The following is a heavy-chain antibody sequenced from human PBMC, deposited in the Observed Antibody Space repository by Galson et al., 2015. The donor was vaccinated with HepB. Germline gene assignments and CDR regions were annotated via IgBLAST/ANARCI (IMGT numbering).Heavy chain of an antibody. Sequence: ETLSLTCTVSGGSISSSSYYWGWIRQPPGKGLEWIGSIYYSGSTYYNPSLKSRVTISVDTSKNQFSLKLSSVTAADTAVYYCASSYYYGSIDYWGQGTLVTVSS. J-gene: IGHJ4*02. D-gene: IGHD3-10*01. CDR2: IYYSGST. CDR1: GGSISSSSYY. V-gene: IGHV4-39*01. CDR3: ASSYYYGSIDY.